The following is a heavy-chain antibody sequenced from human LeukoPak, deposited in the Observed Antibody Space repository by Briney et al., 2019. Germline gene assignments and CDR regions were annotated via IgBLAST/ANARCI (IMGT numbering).Heavy chain of an antibody. J-gene: IGHJ4*02. CDR3: AKVPHFDILTGYVDY. Sequence: PGGSLRLSCAASGFAFSSYGMHWVRQAPGKGLEWVAFIRYDGSNKYYADSVKGRFTISRDNSKNTLYLQMNSLRAEDTAVYYCAKVPHFDILTGYVDYWGQGTLVTVSS. CDR1: GFAFSSYG. CDR2: IRYDGSNK. V-gene: IGHV3-30*02. D-gene: IGHD3-9*01.